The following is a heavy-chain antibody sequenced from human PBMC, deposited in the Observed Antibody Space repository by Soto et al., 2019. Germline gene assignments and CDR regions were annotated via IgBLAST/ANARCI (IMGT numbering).Heavy chain of an antibody. CDR2: IYYSGST. V-gene: IGHV4-30-4*01. CDR3: ARDSWDYSKAWFDP. J-gene: IGHJ5*02. CDR1: GGSISSGDYY. Sequence: SETLSFTCTVSGGSISSGDYYWSWIRQPPGKGLEWIGYIYYSGSTYYNPSLKSRVTISVDTSKNQFSLKLSSVTAADTAVYYCARDSWDYSKAWFDPWGQGTLVTVSS. D-gene: IGHD4-4*01.